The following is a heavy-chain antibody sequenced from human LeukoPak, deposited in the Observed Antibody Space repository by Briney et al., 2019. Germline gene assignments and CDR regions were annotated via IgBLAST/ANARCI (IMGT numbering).Heavy chain of an antibody. CDR3: ARDRGGTGDFDY. D-gene: IGHD1-1*01. CDR2: IIPIFGTA. J-gene: IGHJ4*02. Sequence: SVKVSCKASGGTFSSYAISWVRQVPGQGLEWMGGIIPIFGTANYAQKFQGRVTITADESTSTAYMELSSLRSEDTAVYYCARDRGGTGDFDYWGQGTLVTVSS. CDR1: GGTFSSYA. V-gene: IGHV1-69*13.